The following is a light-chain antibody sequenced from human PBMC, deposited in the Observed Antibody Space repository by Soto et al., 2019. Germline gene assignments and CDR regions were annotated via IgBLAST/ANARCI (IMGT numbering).Light chain of an antibody. CDR2: GAS. CDR3: HQYGSSPYT. Sequence: VLTQSPGTLSLSPGERATLSCRARQSVSSSYLAWDQQKPGQAPRLLIYGASSRATGIPDRFSGSGSGTDFTLTISRLEPEDFAVYYCHQYGSSPYTFGQGTKLEIK. V-gene: IGKV3-20*01. J-gene: IGKJ2*01. CDR1: QSVSSSY.